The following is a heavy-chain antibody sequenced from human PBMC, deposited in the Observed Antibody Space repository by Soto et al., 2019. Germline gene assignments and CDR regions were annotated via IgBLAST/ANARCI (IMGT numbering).Heavy chain of an antibody. V-gene: IGHV4-61*01. CDR1: GGSVSSGRYY. CDR3: ARGHSYGFGMDV. CDR2: IYYSGST. Sequence: SETLSLACTVAGGSVSSGRYYWSWIRQPPGKGLEWIGYIYYSGSTNYNPSLKSRVTISVDTSKNQFSLKLSSVTAADTAVYYCARGHSYGFGMDVWGQGTTVTVSS. D-gene: IGHD5-18*01. J-gene: IGHJ6*02.